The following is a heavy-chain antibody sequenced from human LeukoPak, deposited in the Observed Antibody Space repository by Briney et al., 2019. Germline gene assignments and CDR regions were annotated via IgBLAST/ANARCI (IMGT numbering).Heavy chain of an antibody. Sequence: SETLSLTCTVSGGSISGYYWSWIRQPAGKGLEWIGRIYTSGSTNYNPSLKSRVTMSVDTSKNQFSLKLSSVTAADTAVYYCAGDQSGVGSSGSYGMDVWGQGTTVTVSS. CDR3: AGDQSGVGSSGSYGMDV. CDR1: GGSISGYY. D-gene: IGHD3-22*01. V-gene: IGHV4-4*07. J-gene: IGHJ6*02. CDR2: IYTSGST.